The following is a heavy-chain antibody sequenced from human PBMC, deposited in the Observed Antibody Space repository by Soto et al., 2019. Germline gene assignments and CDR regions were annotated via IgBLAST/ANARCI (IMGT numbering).Heavy chain of an antibody. CDR2: IDPSDSYT. J-gene: IGHJ6*02. CDR3: ARLVKSSSEYYYYYGMDV. Sequence: PGESLKISCKGSGYSFTSYWISWVRQMPGKGLEWMGRIDPSDSYTNYSPSFQGHVTISADKSISTAYLQWSSLKASDTAMHHCARLVKSSSEYYYYYGMDVWGQGTTVTVSS. CDR1: GYSFTSYW. V-gene: IGHV5-10-1*01. D-gene: IGHD6-6*01.